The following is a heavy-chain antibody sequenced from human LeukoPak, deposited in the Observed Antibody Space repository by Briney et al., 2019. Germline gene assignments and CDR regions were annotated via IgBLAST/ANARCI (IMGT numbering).Heavy chain of an antibody. CDR3: AREPPKTGDSSGWYWGPFDY. CDR2: TYQRSKWNN. CDR1: GDSVSSNSVA. D-gene: IGHD6-19*01. J-gene: IGHJ4*02. Sequence: SQTLSLTCAISGDSVSSNSVAWSWIRQSPSRGLEWLGRTYQRSKWNNDYAPSVKSRITINPDTSKNQFSLQLNSVTPEDTAVYYCAREPPKTGDSSGWYWGPFDYWGQGTLVTVSA. V-gene: IGHV6-1*01.